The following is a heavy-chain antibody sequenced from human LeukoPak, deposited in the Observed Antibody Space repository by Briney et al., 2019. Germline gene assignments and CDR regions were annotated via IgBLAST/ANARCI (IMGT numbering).Heavy chain of an antibody. CDR2: ISWNSGSI. Sequence: GGSLRLSCAASGFTFDDYAMHWVRQAPGKGLEWVSGISWNSGSIGYADSVEGRFTISRDNAKNSLYLQMNSLRAEDTALYYSAKGPRGWLQQNAFDIWGQGTMVTVSS. D-gene: IGHD5-24*01. J-gene: IGHJ3*02. CDR3: AKGPRGWLQQNAFDI. CDR1: GFTFDDYA. V-gene: IGHV3-9*01.